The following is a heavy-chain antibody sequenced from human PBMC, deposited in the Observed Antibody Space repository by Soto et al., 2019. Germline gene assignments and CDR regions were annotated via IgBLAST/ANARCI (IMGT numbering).Heavy chain of an antibody. CDR1: GYTLTELS. D-gene: IGHD3-3*01. J-gene: IGHJ5*02. CDR2: FDPEDGET. V-gene: IGHV1-24*01. Sequence: QVQLVQSGAEVKKPGASVKVSCKVSGYTLTELSMHWVRQAPGKGLEWMGGFDPEDGETIYAQKFQGIVTMTEDTSTDTAYMELSSLRSEDTAVYYCATVQTRITIFGVVPNWFDPWGQGTLVTVSS. CDR3: ATVQTRITIFGVVPNWFDP.